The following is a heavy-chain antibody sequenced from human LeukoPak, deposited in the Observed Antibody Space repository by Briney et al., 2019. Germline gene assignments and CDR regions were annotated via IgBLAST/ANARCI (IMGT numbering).Heavy chain of an antibody. Sequence: PGGSLRLSCAASGFTFSSYAMSWVRQAPGKGLEWVSAISGSGGSTYYADSVKGRFTISRDNSKNTLYLQMNSLKTEDTAVYYCTTVLAAPSLVYWGQGTLVTVSS. CDR1: GFTFSSYA. CDR3: TTVLAAPSLVY. V-gene: IGHV3-23*01. J-gene: IGHJ4*02. D-gene: IGHD6-6*01. CDR2: ISGSGGST.